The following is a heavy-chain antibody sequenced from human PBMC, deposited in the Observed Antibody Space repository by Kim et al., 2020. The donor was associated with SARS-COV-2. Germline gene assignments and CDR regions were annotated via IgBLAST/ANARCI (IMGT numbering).Heavy chain of an antibody. D-gene: IGHD3-22*01. Sequence: ASVKVSCKASGYTFTSYGISWVRQAPGQGLEWMGWISAYNGNTNYAQKLQGRVTMTTDTSTSTAYMELRSLRSDDTAVYYCARRSSSGYFSVYYYFDYWGQGTLVTVSS. CDR3: ARRSSSGYFSVYYYFDY. CDR2: ISAYNGNT. CDR1: GYTFTSYG. V-gene: IGHV1-18*04. J-gene: IGHJ4*02.